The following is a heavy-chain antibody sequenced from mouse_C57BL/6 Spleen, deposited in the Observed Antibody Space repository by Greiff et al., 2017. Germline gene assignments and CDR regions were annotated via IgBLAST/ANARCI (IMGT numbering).Heavy chain of an antibody. V-gene: IGHV5-12*01. CDR1: GFTFSDYY. CDR3: ARHSKDYFDY. J-gene: IGHJ2*01. CDR2: ISNGGGST. D-gene: IGHD1-3*01. Sequence: DVMLVESGGGLVQPGGSLKLSCAASGFTFSDYYMYWVRQTPEKRLEWVAYISNGGGSTYYPDTVKGRFTISRDNAKNTLYLQMSRLKSEDTAMYYCARHSKDYFDYWGQGTTLTVSS.